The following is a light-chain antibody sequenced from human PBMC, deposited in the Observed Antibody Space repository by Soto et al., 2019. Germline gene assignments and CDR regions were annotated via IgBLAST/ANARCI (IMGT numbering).Light chain of an antibody. V-gene: IGKV3-20*01. CDR3: QQYGRSPAMYT. CDR1: QTIYNDY. J-gene: IGKJ2*01. CDR2: GAT. Sequence: EIVLTQSPGPLSLSPGERATLSCRASQTIYNDYVAWYQQKPGQAPRLLFYGATSRAPGIPDRFIGRGSGADFTLTISRLEPEDFAVYYCQQYGRSPAMYTFGLGNKIEMK.